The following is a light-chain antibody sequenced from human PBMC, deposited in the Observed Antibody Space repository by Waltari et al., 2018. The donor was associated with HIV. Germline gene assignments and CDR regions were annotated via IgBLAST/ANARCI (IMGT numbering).Light chain of an antibody. CDR3: MQTLRLPWT. J-gene: IGKJ1*01. Sequence: VMNQSPRHLPATLGEPASISCASYESLRHEKEFKYLVWYLQRPGRPPRLLIQLATSRAFGVPTRFGGSASDTNFTLKISRVETGDVGLYYCMQTLRLPWTFGQGTSV. V-gene: IGKV2-28*01. CDR1: ESLRHEKEFKY. CDR2: LAT.